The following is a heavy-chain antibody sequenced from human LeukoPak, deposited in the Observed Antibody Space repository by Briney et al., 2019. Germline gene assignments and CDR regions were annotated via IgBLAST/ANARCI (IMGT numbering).Heavy chain of an antibody. Sequence: SETLSLTCTVSGVSISTSRYYWGWIRQPPGKGLEWIGNIYYTGPTYYNASLESRVTISLDTSKNQFFLKLNSVTAADTAVYYCARGGIADRLGTWGQGTLVTVSS. CDR1: GVSISTSRYY. D-gene: IGHD6-6*01. CDR3: ARGGIADRLGT. J-gene: IGHJ4*02. CDR2: IYYTGPT. V-gene: IGHV4-39*01.